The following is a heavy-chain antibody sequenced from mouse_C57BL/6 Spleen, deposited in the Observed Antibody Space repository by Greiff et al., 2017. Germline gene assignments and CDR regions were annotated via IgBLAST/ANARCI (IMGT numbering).Heavy chain of an antibody. V-gene: IGHV1-50*01. D-gene: IGHD2-4*01. Sequence: VQLQQPGAELVKPGASVKLSCKASGYTFTSYWMQWVKQRPGQGLEWIGEIDPSDSYTNYNQKFKGKATLTVDTSSSTAYMQLSSLTSEDSAVYYCARAEDYDYVDYWGQGTTLTVSS. CDR2: IDPSDSYT. CDR3: ARAEDYDYVDY. J-gene: IGHJ2*01. CDR1: GYTFTSYW.